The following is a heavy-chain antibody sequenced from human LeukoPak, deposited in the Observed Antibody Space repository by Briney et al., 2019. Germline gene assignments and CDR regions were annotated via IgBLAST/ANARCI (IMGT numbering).Heavy chain of an antibody. CDR2: ISASGGTT. J-gene: IGHJ4*02. Sequence: GGSLRLSCAASGFTFSSYAMGWVRQASGKGLEWVSAISASGGTTYYADSVKGRFTISRDNSKDTLYLQMNSLRAEDTAVYYCAKATCSSTSSYRNFEYWGQGTLVTVSS. D-gene: IGHD2-2*01. CDR1: GFTFSSYA. CDR3: AKATCSSTSSYRNFEY. V-gene: IGHV3-23*01.